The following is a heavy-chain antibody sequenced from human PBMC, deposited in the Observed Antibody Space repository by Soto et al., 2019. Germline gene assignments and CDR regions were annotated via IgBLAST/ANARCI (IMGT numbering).Heavy chain of an antibody. CDR3: ARCGWIRDYYYMDV. V-gene: IGHV3-48*01. CDR2: ISSSSSTI. CDR1: GFTFSSYS. D-gene: IGHD3-10*01. Sequence: EVQLVESGGGLVQPGGSLRLSCAASGFTFSSYSMNWVRQAPGKVLEWVSYISSSSSTIYYADSVNGRFTISRDNAKNSLYLQMNSLRAEDTAVYYCARCGWIRDYYYMDVWGKGTTVTVSS. J-gene: IGHJ6*03.